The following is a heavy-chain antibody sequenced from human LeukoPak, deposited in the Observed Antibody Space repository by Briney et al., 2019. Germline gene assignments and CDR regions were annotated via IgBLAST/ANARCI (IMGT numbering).Heavy chain of an antibody. Sequence: GGSLRLSCAASGFTFSSYEMNWVRQAPGKGLEWVSYISSSGSTIYYTDSVKGRFTISRDNAKNSLYLQMNSLRAEDMAVYYCAELGITMIGGVWGKGTTVTISS. D-gene: IGHD3-10*02. CDR3: AELGITMIGGV. CDR2: ISSSGSTI. CDR1: GFTFSSYE. J-gene: IGHJ6*04. V-gene: IGHV3-48*03.